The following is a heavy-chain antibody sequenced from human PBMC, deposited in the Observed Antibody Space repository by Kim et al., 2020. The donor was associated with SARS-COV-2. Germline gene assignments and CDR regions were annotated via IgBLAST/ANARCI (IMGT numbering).Heavy chain of an antibody. Sequence: VKGRFTISRDNSKNTLYLQMNSLRAEDTAVYYCAKAGAAATGSPTDAFDIWGQGTMVTVSS. V-gene: IGHV3-23*01. D-gene: IGHD2-15*01. CDR3: AKAGAAATGSPTDAFDI. J-gene: IGHJ3*02.